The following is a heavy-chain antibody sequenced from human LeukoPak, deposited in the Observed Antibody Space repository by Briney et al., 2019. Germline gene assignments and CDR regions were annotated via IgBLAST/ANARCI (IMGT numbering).Heavy chain of an antibody. D-gene: IGHD2-21*01. Sequence: ASVKVSCKASGYTFTSYAMHWVRQAPGQRLEWMGWINAGNGNTKYSQKFQGRVTITRDTSASTAYMELSSLRSEDTAVYYCARAEIAGSRLHLLDHWGQGTLVTVSS. CDR1: GYTFTSYA. J-gene: IGHJ4*02. V-gene: IGHV1-3*01. CDR2: INAGNGNT. CDR3: ARAEIAGSRLHLLDH.